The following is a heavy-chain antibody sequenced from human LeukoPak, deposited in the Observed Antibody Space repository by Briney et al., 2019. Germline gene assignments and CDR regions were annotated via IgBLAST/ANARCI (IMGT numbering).Heavy chain of an antibody. V-gene: IGHV4-61*01. CDR3: ARDESTGDDAFDI. Sequence: SETLSLTCSVSGGSVSSGRYYWTWIRQPPGKGLEYIGYIYSSGSTNYNPSLKSRVTISLDTSKNQFSLKLSSVTAADTAVYYCARDESTGDDAFDIWGQGTMVTVSS. J-gene: IGHJ3*02. CDR1: GGSVSSGRYY. D-gene: IGHD2-8*02. CDR2: IYSSGST.